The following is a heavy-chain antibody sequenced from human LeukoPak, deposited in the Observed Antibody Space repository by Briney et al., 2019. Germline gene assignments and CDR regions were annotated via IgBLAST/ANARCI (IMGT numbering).Heavy chain of an antibody. CDR3: ARDSGRFYIDY. CDR2: INQDGSEE. J-gene: IGHJ4*02. D-gene: IGHD1-26*01. Sequence: GGSLRLSCAASGFTFSHCWMTWVRQAPGKGLEWVANINQDGSEEFYVDPLKGRFTISRDNAKNSLYLQINSLRADDTAIYYCARDSGRFYIDYWGQGTLVTVSS. V-gene: IGHV3-7*03. CDR1: GFTFSHCW.